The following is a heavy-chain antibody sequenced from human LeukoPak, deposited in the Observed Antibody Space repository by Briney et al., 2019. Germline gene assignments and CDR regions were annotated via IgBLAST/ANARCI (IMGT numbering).Heavy chain of an antibody. Sequence: SGTLSLTCAVFGGSISSTNWWSWVRQPPGKGLEWIGEIYRSGTTNYKPSLKSRVTISLDKSRNHFSLKLTSVTAADSAVYYCARRSPYSTGWSSYFDYWGQGALVTVSS. V-gene: IGHV4-4*02. CDR3: ARRSPYSTGWSSYFDY. CDR1: GGSISSTNW. CDR2: IYRSGTT. J-gene: IGHJ4*02. D-gene: IGHD6-19*01.